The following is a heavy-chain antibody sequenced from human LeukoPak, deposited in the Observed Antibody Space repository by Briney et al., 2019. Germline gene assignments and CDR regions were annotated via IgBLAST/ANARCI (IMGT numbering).Heavy chain of an antibody. V-gene: IGHV4-39*01. J-gene: IGHJ4*02. CDR2: IYYSGST. CDR3: ARMVRGVYYFDY. CDR1: GGSISSSSYY. Sequence: SETLSLTCTVSGGSISSSSYYWGWIRQPPGKGLEWIGSIYYSGSTYYNPSLKSRVTISVDTSKNQFSLKLSSVTAADTAVYYCARMVRGVYYFDYWGQGTLVSVSS. D-gene: IGHD3-10*01.